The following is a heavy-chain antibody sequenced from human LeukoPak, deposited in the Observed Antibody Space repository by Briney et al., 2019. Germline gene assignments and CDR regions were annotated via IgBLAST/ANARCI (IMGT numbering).Heavy chain of an antibody. J-gene: IGHJ4*02. V-gene: IGHV1-69*05. Sequence: SVKVSCKASGYTFSSYAISWVRQAPGQGLEWMGGIIPIFGTANYAQKFQGRVTITTDESTSTAYMELSSLRSEDTAVYYCARVDSSWYGGFDYWGQGTLVTVSS. CDR3: ARVDSSWYGGFDY. CDR2: IIPIFGTA. CDR1: GYTFSSYA. D-gene: IGHD6-13*01.